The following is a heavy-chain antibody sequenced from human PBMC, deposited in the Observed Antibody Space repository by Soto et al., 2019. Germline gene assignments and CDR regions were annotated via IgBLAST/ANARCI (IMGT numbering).Heavy chain of an antibody. CDR2: IYWDDDK. CDR1: GFSLSTSGVG. CDR3: AHRYYYYYMDV. V-gene: IGHV2-5*02. Sequence: QITLKESGPTLVKPTQTLTLTCTFSGFSLSTSGVGVGWIRQPPGKALEWLALIYWDDDKRYSPSLKSRLTITKDTSKNQVAFTMTNTDPVDTATYYCAHRYYYYYMDVWGKGTTVTVSS. J-gene: IGHJ6*03.